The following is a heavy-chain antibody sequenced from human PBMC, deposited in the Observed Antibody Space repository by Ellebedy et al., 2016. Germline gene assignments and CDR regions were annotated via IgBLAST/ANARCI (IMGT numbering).Heavy chain of an antibody. V-gene: IGHV4-39*01. CDR3: ARQGVAVAGPLDY. Sequence: SETLSLTXTVSGGSISSSSYYWGWIRQPPGKGLEWIGSIYYSGSTYYNPSLKSRVTISVDTSKNQFSLKLSSVTAADTAVYYCARQGVAVAGPLDYWGQGTLVTVSS. CDR2: IYYSGST. J-gene: IGHJ4*02. CDR1: GGSISSSSYY. D-gene: IGHD6-19*01.